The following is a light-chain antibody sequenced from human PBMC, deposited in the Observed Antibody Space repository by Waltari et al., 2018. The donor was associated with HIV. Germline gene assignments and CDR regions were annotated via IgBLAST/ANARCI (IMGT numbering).Light chain of an antibody. CDR1: SSDVARYTY. V-gene: IGLV2-8*01. J-gene: IGLJ1*01. CDR3: SSYAGTRYV. CDR2: EVN. Sequence: QSDLTQPPSASRSPGQSVTRSCNGTSSDVARYTYASWYQQHPGKAPKLIIYEVNKRPSGVPDRFSGSKSGNTASLTVSGLQAEDEADYYCSSYAGTRYVFGTGTKVTVL.